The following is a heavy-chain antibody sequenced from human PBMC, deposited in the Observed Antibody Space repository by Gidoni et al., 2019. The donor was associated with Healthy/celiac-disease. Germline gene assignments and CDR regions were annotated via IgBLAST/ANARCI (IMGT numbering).Heavy chain of an antibody. J-gene: IGHJ5*02. V-gene: IGHV3-30-3*01. D-gene: IGHD6-19*01. CDR3: ARDLIAVAGKSNWFDP. CDR2: ISYDGSNK. CDR1: GFTFSSYA. Sequence: QVQLVESGGGVVQPGRSLRLSCAASGFTFSSYAMHWVRQAPGKGLEWVAVISYDGSNKYYADSVKGRFTISRDNSKNTLYLQMNSLRAEDTAVYYCARDLIAVAGKSNWFDPWGQGTLVTVSS.